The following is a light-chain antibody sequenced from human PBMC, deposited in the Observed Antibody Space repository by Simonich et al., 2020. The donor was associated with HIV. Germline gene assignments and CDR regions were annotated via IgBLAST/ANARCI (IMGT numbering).Light chain of an antibody. CDR2: AAS. Sequence: DIQMTQSPSSLSASVGDRVTITCRASQSISTYLHWYQLKPGKAPKLLIYAASSLQSGVPSRFSGSGSGTDFTLTISSLQPEDFATYYCQQSYSTPPWTFGQGTKVDIK. CDR3: QQSYSTPPWT. V-gene: IGKV1-39*01. J-gene: IGKJ1*01. CDR1: QSISTY.